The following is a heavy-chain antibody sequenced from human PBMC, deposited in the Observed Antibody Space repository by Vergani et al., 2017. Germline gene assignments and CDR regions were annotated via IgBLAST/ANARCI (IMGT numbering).Heavy chain of an antibody. CDR3: ASRRSGSWAFDI. CDR1: GFTFSSYA. CDR2: ISYDGSNK. V-gene: IGHV3-30*04. D-gene: IGHD3-10*01. J-gene: IGHJ3*02. Sequence: VQLVESGGGVVQPGRSLRLSCAASGFTFSSYAMHWVRQAPGKGLEWVAVISYDGSNKYYADSVKGRFTISRDNSKNTLYLQMNSLRAEDTAVYYCASRRSGSWAFDIWGQGTMVTVSS.